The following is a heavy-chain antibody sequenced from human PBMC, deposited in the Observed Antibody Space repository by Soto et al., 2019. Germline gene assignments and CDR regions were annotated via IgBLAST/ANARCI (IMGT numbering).Heavy chain of an antibody. CDR1: GFTFSSYG. CDR3: AKADYDSSGYYGDYFDY. D-gene: IGHD3-22*01. CDR2: ISYDGSNK. V-gene: IGHV3-30*18. J-gene: IGHJ4*02. Sequence: LRLSCAASGFTFSSYGMHWVRQAPGKGLEWVAVISYDGSNKYYADSVKGRFTISRDNSKNTLYLQMNSLRAEDTAVYYCAKADYDSSGYYGDYFDYWGQGTLVTVSS.